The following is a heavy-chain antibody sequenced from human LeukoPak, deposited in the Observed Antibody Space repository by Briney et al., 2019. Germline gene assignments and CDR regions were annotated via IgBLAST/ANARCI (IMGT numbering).Heavy chain of an antibody. Sequence: PGGSLRLSCAASGFTFSSYWMSWVRQAPGKGLEWVANIKQDGSEKYYVDSVKGRFTISRDNAKNSLYLQMNSLRAEDTAVYYCAKDRRCSSTTCYDAFGIWGQGTMVTVSS. CDR3: AKDRRCSSTTCYDAFGI. CDR1: GFTFSSYW. D-gene: IGHD2-2*01. CDR2: IKQDGSEK. V-gene: IGHV3-7*03. J-gene: IGHJ3*02.